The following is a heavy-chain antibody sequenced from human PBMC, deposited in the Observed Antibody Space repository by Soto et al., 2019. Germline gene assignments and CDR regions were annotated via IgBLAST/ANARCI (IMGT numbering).Heavy chain of an antibody. Sequence: SETLSLTCTVSGGSISSGDYYWSWIRQPPGKGLEWIGYIYYSGSTYYNPSLKSRVTISVDTSKNQFSLQLNSMTPEDTAVYYCARLLAGVEFGMDVWGQGTTVTVSS. CDR2: IYYSGST. V-gene: IGHV4-30-4*01. D-gene: IGHD2-15*01. CDR1: GGSISSGDYY. J-gene: IGHJ6*02. CDR3: ARLLAGVEFGMDV.